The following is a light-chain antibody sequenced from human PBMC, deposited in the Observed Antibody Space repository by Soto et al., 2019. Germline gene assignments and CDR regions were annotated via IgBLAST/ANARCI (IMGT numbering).Light chain of an antibody. V-gene: IGKV3-20*01. CDR1: QSVRSS. J-gene: IGKJ5*01. CDR3: QQYGSSPH. CDR2: DAS. Sequence: EIVMTQSPGTLSVSPGERATLFCRASQSVRSSLAWYQQKPGQAPRLFIYDASTRATGIPDRFSGSGSGTDFTLTISNLEPEDFAVYFCQQYGSSPHFGQGTRLEI.